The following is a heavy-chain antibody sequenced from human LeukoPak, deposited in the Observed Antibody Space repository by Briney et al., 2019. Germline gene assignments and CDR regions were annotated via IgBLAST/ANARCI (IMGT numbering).Heavy chain of an antibody. Sequence: GGSLRLSCAASGFTFSSYSMNWVRQAPGKGLEWVSSISSGGSYIYYADSVKGRFTISRDNAKNSLYLQMNSLRAEDTAVYYCARDGYYYDSSGYYYWGQGTLVTVSS. CDR2: ISSGGSYI. CDR1: GFTFSSYS. V-gene: IGHV3-21*01. D-gene: IGHD3-22*01. CDR3: ARDGYYYDSSGYYY. J-gene: IGHJ4*02.